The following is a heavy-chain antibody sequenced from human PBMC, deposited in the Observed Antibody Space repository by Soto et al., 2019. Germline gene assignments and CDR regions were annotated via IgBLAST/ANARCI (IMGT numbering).Heavy chain of an antibody. CDR2: INWNGGST. J-gene: IGHJ3*01. V-gene: IGHV3-20*01. Sequence: GGSLRLSCAASGFTFDDYGMSWVRQAPGKGLEWVSGINWNGGSTGYADSVKGRVTISRDNAKNSLYLQMNSLRAEDTALYHCARLIDYGGPNDAFDLWGQGTMVTVSS. CDR1: GFTFDDYG. D-gene: IGHD4-17*01. CDR3: ARLIDYGGPNDAFDL.